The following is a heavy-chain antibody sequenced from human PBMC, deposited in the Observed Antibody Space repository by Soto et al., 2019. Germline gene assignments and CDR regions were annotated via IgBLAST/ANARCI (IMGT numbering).Heavy chain of an antibody. Sequence: QVQLVESGGGVVQPGRSLRLSCAASGFTFSSYGMHWVRQAPGKGLEWVAVTSYDGSNKYYADSVKGRFTISRDNSKNTVYLQMKSLRTEDTAVYYCAKGSASSGWPPSSRTSYYYYGMDVWGQGTTVTVSS. J-gene: IGHJ6*02. D-gene: IGHD6-19*01. CDR2: TSYDGSNK. V-gene: IGHV3-30*18. CDR1: GFTFSSYG. CDR3: AKGSASSGWPPSSRTSYYYYGMDV.